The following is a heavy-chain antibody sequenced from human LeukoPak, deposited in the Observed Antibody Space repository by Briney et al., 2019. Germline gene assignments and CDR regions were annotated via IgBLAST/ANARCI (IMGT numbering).Heavy chain of an antibody. CDR3: ARVGRGGYNDYLDY. J-gene: IGHJ4*02. CDR1: GGSISTYY. Sequence: SETLSLTCTVSGGSISTYYWTWIRQPPGKGLEWIGYIYYSGSTNYNPSLKSRVTISVDTSKNQVSLKLSSVTAADTAVYYCARVGRGGYNDYLDYWGQGTLVTVSS. D-gene: IGHD5-24*01. V-gene: IGHV4-59*01. CDR2: IYYSGST.